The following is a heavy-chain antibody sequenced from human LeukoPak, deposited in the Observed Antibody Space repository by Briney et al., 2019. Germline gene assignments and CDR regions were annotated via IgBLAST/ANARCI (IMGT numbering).Heavy chain of an antibody. V-gene: IGHV3-48*04. CDR1: GFTFSGSA. D-gene: IGHD1-26*01. Sequence: GGSLRLSCAASGFTFSGSAMHWVRQASGKGLEWVSYISSSGSTIYYADSVKGRFTISRDNAKNSLYLQMNSLRAEDTAVYYCPRGATIWARAFDIWGQGTMVTVSS. CDR3: PRGATIWARAFDI. J-gene: IGHJ3*02. CDR2: ISSSGSTI.